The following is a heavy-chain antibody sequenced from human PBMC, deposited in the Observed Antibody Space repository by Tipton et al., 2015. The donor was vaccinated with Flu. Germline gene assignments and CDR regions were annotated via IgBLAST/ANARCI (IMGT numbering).Heavy chain of an antibody. D-gene: IGHD5-12*01. CDR3: ATLGNSGTDGFDS. CDR2: IYRGGTT. Sequence: QLVQSGGGLVQPGGSLRLSCAASGFTVSSKYMGWVRQAPGKGLQWVSVIYRGGTTYVADSVKGRCTISRDNSKNTLYLQWNSLTTEDTAVYYCATLGNSGTDGFDSWGQGTMVTISS. J-gene: IGHJ3*02. CDR1: GFTVSSKY. V-gene: IGHV3-66*02.